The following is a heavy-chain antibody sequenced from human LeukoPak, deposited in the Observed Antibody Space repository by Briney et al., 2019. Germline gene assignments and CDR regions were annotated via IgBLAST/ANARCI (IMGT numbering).Heavy chain of an antibody. D-gene: IGHD3-22*01. CDR2: ISSSSSYI. J-gene: IGHJ3*02. V-gene: IGHV3-21*01. CDR3: ARARGIDYYDSSGYYSDAFDI. CDR1: GFTFSSYS. Sequence: PGGSLRLSCAASGFTFSSYSMNGVRQAPGKGLEWVSSISSSSSYIYYADSVKGRFTISRDNAKNSLYLQMNSLRAEDTAVYYCARARGIDYYDSSGYYSDAFDIWGQGTMVTVSS.